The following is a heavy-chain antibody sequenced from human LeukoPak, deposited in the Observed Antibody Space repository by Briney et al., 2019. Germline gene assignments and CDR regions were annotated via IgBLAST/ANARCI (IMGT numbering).Heavy chain of an antibody. CDR1: GYSISSGYY. Sequence: SETLSLTCAVSGYSISSGYYWGWLRQPPGKGLEWIGSIYHSGSTYYNPSLKSRVTISVDTSKNQFSLKLSSVTAADTAVYYCARVDTAMVIDYWGKVTLVTVSS. D-gene: IGHD5-18*01. J-gene: IGHJ4*02. CDR3: ARVDTAMVIDY. CDR2: IYHSGST. V-gene: IGHV4-38-2*01.